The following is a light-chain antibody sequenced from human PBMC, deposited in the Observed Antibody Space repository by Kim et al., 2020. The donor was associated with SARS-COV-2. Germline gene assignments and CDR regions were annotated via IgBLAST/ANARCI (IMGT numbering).Light chain of an antibody. V-gene: IGKV3D-15*01. CDR2: GAS. CDR1: QSVSSN. J-gene: IGKJ2*01. Sequence: FPGERATLSGRASQSVSSNLAWNQQNPGQAPRLLIYGASTRATGIPDKFSGSGSGTEFTLTISSLQSEDFAVYYCQQYSTWPPMYTFGQGTKLEI. CDR3: QQYSTWPPMYT.